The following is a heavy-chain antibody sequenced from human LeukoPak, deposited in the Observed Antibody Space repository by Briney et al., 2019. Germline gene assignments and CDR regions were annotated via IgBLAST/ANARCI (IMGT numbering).Heavy chain of an antibody. Sequence: GGSLRLSCAASGFTFASYAMSWVRQAPGKGLEWVSSIHSSVTTYYADSVKGRFTISRDNSRNMLYLQMNSLRGEDTAVYYCAKLGLKLGGDYWGRGALVTVSS. CDR2: IHSSVTT. J-gene: IGHJ4*02. V-gene: IGHV3-23*01. CDR3: AKLGLKLGGDY. D-gene: IGHD3-16*01. CDR1: GFTFASYA.